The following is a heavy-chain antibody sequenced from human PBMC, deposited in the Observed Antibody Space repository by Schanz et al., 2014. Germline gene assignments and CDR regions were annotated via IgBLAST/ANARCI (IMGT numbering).Heavy chain of an antibody. CDR2: INHSGST. Sequence: QVQLQQWGAGLLKPSETLSLTCAVYGGSFSNFYWSWIRQPPGKGLEWIGEINHSGSTNYNPSLKSRVTISVDTSKNQFSLMLRSVPAADTAVYYCARAVGGNSALEWFDPWGQGTLVTVSS. CDR3: ARAVGGNSALEWFDP. D-gene: IGHD2-21*01. V-gene: IGHV4-34*01. J-gene: IGHJ5*02. CDR1: GGSFSNFY.